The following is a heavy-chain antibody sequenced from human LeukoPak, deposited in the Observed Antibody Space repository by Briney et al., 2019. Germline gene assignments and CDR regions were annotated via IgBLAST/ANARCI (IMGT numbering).Heavy chain of an antibody. CDR3: ARDFGFSPSSGYSFDY. J-gene: IGHJ4*02. CDR2: IWYDGSNR. V-gene: IGHV3-33*01. Sequence: GGSLRLSCAASGFTFSRYGMHWVRQAPGKGLEWVAVIWYDGSNRQYVDSVKGRFTISRDNTKNTLYLQMNSLRADDTAVYYCARDFGFSPSSGYSFDYWGQGTLVTVSS. D-gene: IGHD3-22*01. CDR1: GFTFSRYG.